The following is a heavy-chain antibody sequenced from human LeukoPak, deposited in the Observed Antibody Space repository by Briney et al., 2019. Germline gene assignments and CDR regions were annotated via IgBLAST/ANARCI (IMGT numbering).Heavy chain of an antibody. J-gene: IGHJ4*02. V-gene: IGHV4-31*03. CDR1: GGSISSGGYY. D-gene: IGHD6-13*01. Sequence: SETLSLTCTVSGGSISSGGYYWSWIRQHPGKGLEWIGYIYYSGSTYYNPSLKSRVTISVDTSKNQFSLKLSSVTAADTAVYYCARDLSKQQLAYYFDYWGQGTLVTVSS. CDR2: IYYSGST. CDR3: ARDLSKQQLAYYFDY.